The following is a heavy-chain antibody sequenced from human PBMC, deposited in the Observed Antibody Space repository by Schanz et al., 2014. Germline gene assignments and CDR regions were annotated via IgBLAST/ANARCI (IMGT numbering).Heavy chain of an antibody. CDR1: GYTFTTYA. D-gene: IGHD3-9*01. CDR2: ISVYTGNT. J-gene: IGHJ5*01. V-gene: IGHV1-18*01. CDR3: TKAQCDIVTDSYSSLDP. Sequence: QVQLVQSGAEVKKPGASVRVSCKASGYTFTTYAMSWVRQAPGQGLEWVGWISVYTGNTKYRQKIQGRVTMTADATTIRTYMELSTVRSDDAAVYYCTKAQCDIVTDSYSSLDPWGQGTLVTVSS.